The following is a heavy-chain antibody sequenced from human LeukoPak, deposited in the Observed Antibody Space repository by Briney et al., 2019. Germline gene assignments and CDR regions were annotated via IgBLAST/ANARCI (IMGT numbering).Heavy chain of an antibody. J-gene: IGHJ3*02. CDR2: IAYDESFK. Sequence: SGGSLRLSCAASGFTLSSYTMHWVRQAPGKGLEWVALIAYDESFKYYADSVRGRITISRDSAKTTLYLQMNSLRTEDTAVYYCAREANAFDMWGQGTVVTVSS. CDR1: GFTLSSYT. V-gene: IGHV3-30*07. CDR3: AREANAFDM.